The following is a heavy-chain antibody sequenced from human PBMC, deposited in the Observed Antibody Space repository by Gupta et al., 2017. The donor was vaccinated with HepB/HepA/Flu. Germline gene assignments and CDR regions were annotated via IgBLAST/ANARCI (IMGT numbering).Heavy chain of an antibody. J-gene: IGHJ4*02. Sequence: VQLVQSGAEVRKPGSSVKVSCKASGDDFNNYVISWVRQAPGQGLEWMGGIIPIFGRTHYAQKFQDRVTIIADKSTSTVYMELRSLTFEDTALYYCAKDETAQLDYWGQGTLVTVSS. CDR1: GDDFNNYV. V-gene: IGHV1-69*06. CDR2: IIPIFGRT. CDR3: AKDETAQLDY.